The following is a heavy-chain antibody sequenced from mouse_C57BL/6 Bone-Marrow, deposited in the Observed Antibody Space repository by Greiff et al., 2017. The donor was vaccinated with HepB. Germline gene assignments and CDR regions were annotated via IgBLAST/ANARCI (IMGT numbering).Heavy chain of an antibody. Sequence: DVQLQESGPGLVKPSQTVFLTCTVTGISITTGNYRWSCIRQFPGNKLEWIGYIYYSGTITYNPSLTSRTTITRDTPKNQFLLEMNSLTAEDTATYYCARDWDDAMDYWGQGTSVTVSS. CDR3: ARDWDDAMDY. V-gene: IGHV3-5*01. D-gene: IGHD4-1*01. J-gene: IGHJ4*01. CDR2: IYYSGTI. CDR1: GISITTGNYR.